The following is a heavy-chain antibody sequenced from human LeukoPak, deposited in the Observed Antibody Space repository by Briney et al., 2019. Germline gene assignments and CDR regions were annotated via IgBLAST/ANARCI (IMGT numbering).Heavy chain of an antibody. CDR2: INHSGST. D-gene: IGHD6-6*01. Sequence: SETLSLTCAVYGGSFSGYYWSWIRQPPGKGLEWIGEINHSGSTNYNPSLKSRVTISVDTSKNQFSLKLSSVTAADTAVYYCARAIGSSSYYFDYWGQGTPVTVSS. V-gene: IGHV4-34*01. CDR3: ARAIGSSSYYFDY. CDR1: GGSFSGYY. J-gene: IGHJ4*02.